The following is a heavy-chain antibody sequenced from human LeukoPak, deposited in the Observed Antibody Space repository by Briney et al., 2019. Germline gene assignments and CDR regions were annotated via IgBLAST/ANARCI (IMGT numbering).Heavy chain of an antibody. CDR1: GFTVSSNY. J-gene: IGHJ6*02. CDR3: ASDRVNYGLDV. CDR2: IYSGGST. Sequence: GGSLRLSCAASGFTVSSNYMSWVRQAPGKGLEWVSVIYSGGSTYYADSVKGRFTISRDNSKNTLYLQMNSLRAEDTAVYYCASDRVNYGLDVWGRGTTVSVSS. V-gene: IGHV3-66*01.